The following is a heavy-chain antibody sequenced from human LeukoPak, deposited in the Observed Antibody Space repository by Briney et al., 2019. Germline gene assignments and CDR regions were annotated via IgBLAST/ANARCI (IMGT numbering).Heavy chain of an antibody. D-gene: IGHD1-26*01. CDR1: GYTFTSYY. CDR3: ARDIGTDAFDI. CDR2: VNPSAGSA. Sequence: ASVKVSCKASGYTFTSYYIHWVRQAPGQGLEWMGIVNPSAGSAIYAQKFQGRVTMTRDTSTTTVYMELSSLRSEDTAVYYCARDIGTDAFDIWGQGTMVTVSS. V-gene: IGHV1-46*01. J-gene: IGHJ3*02.